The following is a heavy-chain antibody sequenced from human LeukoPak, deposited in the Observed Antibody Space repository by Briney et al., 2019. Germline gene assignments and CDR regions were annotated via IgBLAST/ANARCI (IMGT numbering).Heavy chain of an antibody. CDR3: TKGGCMSTTCYRRYMDV. Sequence: GGSLRLSCVASGFNFSPYAVHWVRQAPGKGLEWVAMISNDGTTESYTDSVKGRFTVSRDNSKNTLYLQMNSLRAEDTAIYYCTKGGCMSTTCYRRYMDVWGKGTTVTVSS. CDR2: ISNDGTTE. V-gene: IGHV3-30-3*01. J-gene: IGHJ6*03. CDR1: GFNFSPYA. D-gene: IGHD2-2*02.